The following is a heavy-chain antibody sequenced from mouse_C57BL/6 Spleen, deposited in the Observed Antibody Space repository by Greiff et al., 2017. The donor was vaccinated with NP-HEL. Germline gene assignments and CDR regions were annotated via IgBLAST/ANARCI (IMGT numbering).Heavy chain of an antibody. J-gene: IGHJ2*01. D-gene: IGHD1-1*01. V-gene: IGHV1-80*01. Sequence: QVHVKQSGAELVKPGASVKISCKASGYAFSSYWMNWVKQRPGKGLEWIGQIYPGDGDTNYNGKFKGKATLTADKSSSTAYMQLSSLTSEDSAVYFCAREWYYGSSYNFDYWGQGTTLTVSS. CDR3: AREWYYGSSYNFDY. CDR1: GYAFSSYW. CDR2: IYPGDGDT.